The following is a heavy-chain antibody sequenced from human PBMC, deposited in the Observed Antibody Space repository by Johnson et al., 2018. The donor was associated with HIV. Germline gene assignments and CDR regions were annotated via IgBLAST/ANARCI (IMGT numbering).Heavy chain of an antibody. V-gene: IGHV3-72*01. D-gene: IGHD3-22*01. CDR2: IRNKANSYTT. CDR1: GFTFTDHY. Sequence: EVQLVESGGGLVLPGGYLRLSCAVSGFTFTDHYMDWDRQAPGKGLEWVGRIRNKANSYTTEYAASVKGRFTLLRDDSKNSLYLQMNSLKTEDTAVYYCARTQRVTMIVVSLGAFDIWGQGTMVTVSS. J-gene: IGHJ3*02. CDR3: ARTQRVTMIVVSLGAFDI.